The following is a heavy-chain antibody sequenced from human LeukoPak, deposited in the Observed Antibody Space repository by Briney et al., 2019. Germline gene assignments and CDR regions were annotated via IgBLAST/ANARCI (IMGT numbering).Heavy chain of an antibody. V-gene: IGHV3-7*01. CDR1: GFTFSTYW. J-gene: IGHJ3*01. CDR3: ARDISALDF. CDR2: IKQDGSQK. D-gene: IGHD2/OR15-2a*01. Sequence: GGSLRLSCAPSGFTFSTYWMSWVRQAPGKGLEWVANIKQDGSQKYYVDSVRGRFTISRDNVKNSLYLQINSLRAEDTAVYYCARDISALDFWGQGTMVTVSS.